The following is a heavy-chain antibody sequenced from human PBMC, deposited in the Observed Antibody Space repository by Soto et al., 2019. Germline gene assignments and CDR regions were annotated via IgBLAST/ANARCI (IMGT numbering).Heavy chain of an antibody. CDR3: ARGTGRDGYNN. Sequence: QVQLVQSVAEVKKPGSSVKVSCTASGGTFSSYAISWVRQAPGQGLEWLGGIIPIFGTAIYAQKFQGRVTITADKSTSTVYMELSSLRSEDTAVYYCARGTGRDGYNNWGQGTLVTVSS. D-gene: IGHD5-12*01. CDR1: GGTFSSYA. CDR2: IIPIFGTA. J-gene: IGHJ4*02. V-gene: IGHV1-69*06.